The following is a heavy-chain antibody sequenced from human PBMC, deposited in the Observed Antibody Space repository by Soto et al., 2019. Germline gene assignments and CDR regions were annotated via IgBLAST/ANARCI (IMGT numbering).Heavy chain of an antibody. CDR1: GFTFSSYA. CDR2: ISGSGGST. D-gene: IGHD6-6*01. V-gene: IGHV3-23*01. Sequence: EVQLLESGGGLVQPGGSLRLSCAASGFTFSSYAMSWVRQAPGKGLEWVSAISGSGGSTYYADSVKGRFTISGDNSKDSLYQQMTSLRAEDTAVYYCAKDTPVGLAARPAAYFDPWGQGTLVTVSS. J-gene: IGHJ5*02. CDR3: AKDTPVGLAARPAAYFDP.